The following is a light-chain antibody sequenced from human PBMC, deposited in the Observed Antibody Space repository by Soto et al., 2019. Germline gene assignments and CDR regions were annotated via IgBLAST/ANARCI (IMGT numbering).Light chain of an antibody. CDR3: ATWDDSVRGPV. J-gene: IGLJ3*02. CDR1: SSNIGFNF. CDR2: MNN. Sequence: QAVVTQPPSASGTPGQRVTISCSGSSSNIGFNFVYWYQQLPGTAPKLLMYMNNERPSGVPDRFSGSKSGTSASLAISGLRSEDEADYYCATWDDSVRGPVFGGGTKLTVL. V-gene: IGLV1-47*01.